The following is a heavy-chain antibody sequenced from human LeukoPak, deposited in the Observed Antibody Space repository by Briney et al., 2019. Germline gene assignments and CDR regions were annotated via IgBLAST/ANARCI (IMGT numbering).Heavy chain of an antibody. CDR1: GYTFTSYG. J-gene: IGHJ5*02. CDR3: ARGVHGGATRLDP. D-gene: IGHD1-26*01. V-gene: IGHV1-18*01. CDR2: ISAYNGNT. Sequence: ASVKVSCKASGYTFTSYGISWVRQAPGQGLEWMGWISAYNGNTNYAQKLQGRVTITRNTSISTAYMELSSLRSEDTAVYYCARGVHGGATRLDPWGQGTLVTVSS.